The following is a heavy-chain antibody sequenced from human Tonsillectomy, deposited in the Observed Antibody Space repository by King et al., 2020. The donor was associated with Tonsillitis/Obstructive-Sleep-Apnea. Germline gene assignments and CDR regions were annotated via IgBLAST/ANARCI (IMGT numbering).Heavy chain of an antibody. Sequence: VQLQESGPGLVKPSETLSLTCTVSGGSISSYYWSRIRQPAGKGLEWIGRIYISGSTNYNPSLKSRVTMSGDTSKNQFSLKLRPVTAADTAIYYCARGRGYYAAIDYWGQGTLVTVSS. J-gene: IGHJ4*02. V-gene: IGHV4-4*07. CDR2: IYISGST. CDR1: GGSISSYY. CDR3: ARGRGYYAAIDY. D-gene: IGHD3-22*01.